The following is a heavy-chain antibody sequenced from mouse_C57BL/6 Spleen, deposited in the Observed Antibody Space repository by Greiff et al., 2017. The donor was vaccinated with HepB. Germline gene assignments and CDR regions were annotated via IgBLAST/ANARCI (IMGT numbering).Heavy chain of an antibody. J-gene: IGHJ4*01. Sequence: QVQLQQSGPELVKPGASVKISCKASGYAFSSSWMNWVKQRPGKGLEWIGRIYPGDGDTNYNGKFKGKATLTADKSSSTAYMQLSSLTSEDSAVYFCARSYPYYYGSRYYAMDYWGQGTSVTVSS. D-gene: IGHD1-1*01. CDR3: ARSYPYYYGSRYYAMDY. CDR2: IYPGDGDT. V-gene: IGHV1-82*01. CDR1: GYAFSSSW.